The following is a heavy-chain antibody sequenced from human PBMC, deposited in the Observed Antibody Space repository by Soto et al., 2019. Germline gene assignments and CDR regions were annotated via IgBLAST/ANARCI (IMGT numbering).Heavy chain of an antibody. Sequence: PGGSLRLSCAASGFTFSSYGMHWVRQAPGKGLEWVAVISYDGSNKYYADSVKGRFTISRDNSKNSLYLQMNSLRTEDTALYYCAKDMGSEWLVHYYYYYGMDVWGQGTTVTVSS. CDR2: ISYDGSNK. V-gene: IGHV3-30*18. CDR3: AKDMGSEWLVHYYYYYGMDV. J-gene: IGHJ6*02. D-gene: IGHD6-19*01. CDR1: GFTFSSYG.